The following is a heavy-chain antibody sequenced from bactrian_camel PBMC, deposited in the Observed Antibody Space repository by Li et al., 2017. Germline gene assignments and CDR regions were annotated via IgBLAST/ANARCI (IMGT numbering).Heavy chain of an antibody. V-gene: IGHV3S1*01. CDR3: AAKDEEEWAAHYTGIWSGEMYTY. J-gene: IGHJ4*01. Sequence: HVQLVESGGGSVQAGGSLRLSCAASEYTYGSDCMGWFRQAPGKEPEGVATVDGEGKVDYVESVQGRFTISRDSAEKNTLFLHMDDLRTEDTAMYYCAAKDEEEWAAHYTGIWSGEMYTYWGQGTQVTVS. D-gene: IGHD1*01. CDR2: VDGEGKV. CDR1: EYTYGSDC.